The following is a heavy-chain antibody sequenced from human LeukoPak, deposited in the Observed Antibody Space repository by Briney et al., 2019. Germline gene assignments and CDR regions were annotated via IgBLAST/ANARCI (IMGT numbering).Heavy chain of an antibody. D-gene: IGHD3-3*01. CDR1: GYTFTGYY. CDR3: ARALPWVYRETLEWLLWESYFDY. CDR2: INPDSGGI. V-gene: IGHV1-2*02. J-gene: IGHJ4*02. Sequence: GASVKVSCKASGYTFTGYYMHWVRQAPGQGLEWMGWINPDSGGINYAQKFQGRVTMTRDTSVSTAYMELRSLRSDDTAVYYCARALPWVYRETLEWLLWESYFDYWGQGTLVTVSS.